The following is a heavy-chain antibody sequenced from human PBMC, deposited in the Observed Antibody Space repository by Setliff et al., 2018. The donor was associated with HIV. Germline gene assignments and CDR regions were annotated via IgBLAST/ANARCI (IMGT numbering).Heavy chain of an antibody. CDR3: ARAAAGNTGPFDL. CDR1: GGSIRSSSYY. J-gene: IGHJ4*02. CDR2: IYWSGLT. D-gene: IGHD4-17*01. Sequence: PSETLSLTCTVSGGSIRSSSYYWGWIRQPPGKGLEWIGSIYWSGLTFYNPSLKSRVTMSVDTSKNQFSLKLTSVTASDTAVYYCARAAAGNTGPFDLWGQGSPVTVSS. V-gene: IGHV4-39*07.